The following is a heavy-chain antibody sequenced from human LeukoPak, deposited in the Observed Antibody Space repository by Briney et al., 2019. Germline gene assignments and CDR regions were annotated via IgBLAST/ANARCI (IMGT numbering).Heavy chain of an antibody. CDR3: ARDHGRYCSGGSCYFGGFFEY. CDR1: GFTFSNYW. D-gene: IGHD2-15*01. J-gene: IGHJ4*02. V-gene: IGHV3-7*03. CDR2: IKQDGSEK. Sequence: PGGSLRLSCAASGFTFSNYWMSWVRQAPGEGLEWVANIKQDGSEKYYVDSVKGRFTISRDNAKNSLYLQMNSLRAEDTAVYYCARDHGRYCSGGSCYFGGFFEYWGQGTLGTVSS.